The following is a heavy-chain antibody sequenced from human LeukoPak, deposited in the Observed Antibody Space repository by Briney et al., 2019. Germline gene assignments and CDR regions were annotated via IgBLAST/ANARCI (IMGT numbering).Heavy chain of an antibody. V-gene: IGHV3-48*03. J-gene: IGHJ4*02. Sequence: GGSLRLSCAASGFTFSSYEMNWVRQAPGKGLEWVSYISSSGSTIYYADSVKGRFTISRDNAKNSLYLQMNSLRAEDTAVYYCAREPYYYDSSDPFDYWGQGTLVTVSS. D-gene: IGHD3-22*01. CDR3: AREPYYYDSSDPFDY. CDR1: GFTFSSYE. CDR2: ISSSGSTI.